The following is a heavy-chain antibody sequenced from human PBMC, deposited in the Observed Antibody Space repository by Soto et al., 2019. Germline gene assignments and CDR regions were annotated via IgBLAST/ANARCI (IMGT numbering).Heavy chain of an antibody. CDR1: GFTFDDYA. D-gene: IGHD6-13*01. V-gene: IGHV3-9*01. J-gene: IGHJ6*02. CDR3: AKELAAAGTGYYYGMDV. CDR2: ISWNSGSI. Sequence: HPGGSLRLSCAASGFTFDDYAMHWVRQAPGKGLEWVSGISWNSGSIGYADSVKGRFTISRDNAKNSLYLQMNSLRAEDTALYYCAKELAAAGTGYYYGMDVWGQGTTVTVSS.